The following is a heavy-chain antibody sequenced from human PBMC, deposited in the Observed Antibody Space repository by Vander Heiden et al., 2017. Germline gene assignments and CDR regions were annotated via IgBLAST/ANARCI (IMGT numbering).Heavy chain of an antibody. D-gene: IGHD2-21*02. CDR3: TRSYCGSDCYSNGFDV. CDR1: GFTCSYYA. Sequence: QLQLAESGGGVVQPGRSLRLSCAASGFTCSYYAVHWVRQAPGKGLEWLAVIWSDGNKKYYADSVKGRFTISRDNPKNTVFLQMNSLRAEDTAVFFCTRSYCGSDCYSNGFDVWGHGTTVTVSS. J-gene: IGHJ3*01. CDR2: IWSDGNKK. V-gene: IGHV3-33*01.